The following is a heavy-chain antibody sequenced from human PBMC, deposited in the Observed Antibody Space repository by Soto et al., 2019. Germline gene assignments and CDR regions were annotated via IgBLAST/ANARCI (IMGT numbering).Heavy chain of an antibody. CDR2: ISGSGGST. J-gene: IGHJ4*02. D-gene: IGHD5-12*01. CDR1: GFTFSSYA. Sequence: GGSLRLSCAASGFTFSSYAMSWVRQAPGKGLEWVSAISGSGGSTYYADSVKGRFTISRDNSKNTLYLQMNSLRAEDTAVYYCAKVGVATIFSAPAFDYWGQGTLVTVSS. V-gene: IGHV3-23*01. CDR3: AKVGVATIFSAPAFDY.